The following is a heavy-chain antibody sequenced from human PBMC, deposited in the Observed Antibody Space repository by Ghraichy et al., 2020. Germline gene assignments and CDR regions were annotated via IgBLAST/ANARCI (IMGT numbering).Heavy chain of an antibody. CDR2: ISGPGGRT. CDR1: GFTYSSHA. V-gene: IGHV3-23*01. J-gene: IGHJ6*02. Sequence: GGSLRLSCAGSGFTYSSHAMSWFRQAPGKGLEWVSGISGPGGRTYYADSVKGRFTISRDNSKNTLYLQMNSLRVEDTAVYYCAKGLYELVYYGMDVWGQGTTVTVSS. D-gene: IGHD3-3*01. CDR3: AKGLYELVYYGMDV.